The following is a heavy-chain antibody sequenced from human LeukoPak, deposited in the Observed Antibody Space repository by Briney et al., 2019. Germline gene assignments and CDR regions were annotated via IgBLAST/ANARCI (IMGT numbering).Heavy chain of an antibody. D-gene: IGHD2-15*01. Sequence: PSETLSLACTVSGGSISSGDYYWSWIRQPPGKGLEWIGYIYYSGSTYYNPSLKSRVTISVDTSKNQFSLKLSSVTAADTAVYYCARVPARPPPLCSGGSCMARATFGMDVWGQGTTVTVSS. CDR2: IYYSGST. J-gene: IGHJ6*02. V-gene: IGHV4-30-4*01. CDR3: ARVPARPPPLCSGGSCMARATFGMDV. CDR1: GGSISSGDYY.